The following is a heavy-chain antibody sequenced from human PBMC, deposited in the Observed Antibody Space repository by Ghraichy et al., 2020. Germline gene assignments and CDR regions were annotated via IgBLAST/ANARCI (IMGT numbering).Heavy chain of an antibody. V-gene: IGHV4-34*01. D-gene: IGHD3-3*01. CDR1: GGSFSGYY. J-gene: IGHJ5*02. Sequence: SETLSLTCAVYGGSFSGYYWSWIRQPPGKGLEWIGEINHSGSTNYNSSLKSRVTISVDTSKSQFSLKLSSVTVADTAVYYCARGRFLEWLRLGGNWFDPWGQGTLVTVSS. CDR3: ARGRFLEWLRLGGNWFDP. CDR2: INHSGST.